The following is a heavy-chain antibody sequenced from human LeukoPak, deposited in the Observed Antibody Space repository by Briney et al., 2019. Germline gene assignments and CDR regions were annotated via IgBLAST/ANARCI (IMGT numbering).Heavy chain of an antibody. CDR3: ARAKGGYATTYYYYYMDV. J-gene: IGHJ6*03. V-gene: IGHV1-69*05. D-gene: IGHD5-12*01. CDR2: IIPIFGTA. Sequence: GSSVKVSCKASGGTFSSYAISWVRQAPGQGLEWMGGIIPIFGTANYAQKFQGRVTITTDESTSTAYMELSSLRSEDTAVYYCARAKGGYATTYYYYYMDVWGKGTTVTVSS. CDR1: GGTFSSYA.